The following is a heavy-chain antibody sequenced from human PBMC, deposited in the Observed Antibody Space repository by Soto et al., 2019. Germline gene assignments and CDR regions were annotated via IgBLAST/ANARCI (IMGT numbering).Heavy chain of an antibody. CDR1: GDSITTCVYY. CDR3: AREGPYYFVFDV. J-gene: IGHJ6*01. CDR2: IDSSGNT. V-gene: IGHV4-30-4*01. Sequence: QVQLQESGPGLVKPSQTLSLTCTVSGDSITTCVYYWNWLRQSPGKGLEWIASIDSSGNTYYNPSLRWRVVISADTSENLCSLQLRSVTAAVTALWFCAREGPYYFVFDVWGQGITGTLSS.